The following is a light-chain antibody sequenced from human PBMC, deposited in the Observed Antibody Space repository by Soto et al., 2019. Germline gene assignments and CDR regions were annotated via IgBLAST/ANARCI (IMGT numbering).Light chain of an antibody. V-gene: IGKV3-11*01. CDR1: QSFRGL. CDR3: QQRHMWPIT. CDR2: DAY. J-gene: IGKJ5*01. Sequence: EVVLTQSPVTLSLSPGERATLSCSASQSFRGLLAWYQQKPGQAPRLLIYDAYNRATGIPPRFSGSGSGTDFTLTTSSLEPEDSAVYYCQQRHMWPITFGKGTRLEIK.